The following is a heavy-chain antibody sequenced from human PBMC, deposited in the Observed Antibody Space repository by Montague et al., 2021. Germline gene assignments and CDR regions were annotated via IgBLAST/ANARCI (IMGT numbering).Heavy chain of an antibody. CDR1: GFTFGGYF. Sequence: SLRLSCAASGFTFGGYFMTWVRQAPGRGLEWVSFISPSGDTFYAEAVKGRFIVSSDNSNNALYLHRSSIRGEDSAICYCVKTASGTYDSWGPGTLVTVSS. V-gene: IGHV3-23*01. CDR2: ISPSGDT. D-gene: IGHD1-26*01. CDR3: VKTASGTYDS. J-gene: IGHJ5*01.